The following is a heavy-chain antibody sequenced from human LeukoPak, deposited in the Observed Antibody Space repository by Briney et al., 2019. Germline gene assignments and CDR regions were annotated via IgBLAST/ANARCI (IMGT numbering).Heavy chain of an antibody. J-gene: IGHJ4*02. CDR1: GGSSNNYY. D-gene: IGHD3-22*01. V-gene: IGHV4-4*07. Sequence: SETLSLTCTVSGGSSNNYYWSWIRQSAGKGLGWIGRIYTSGSTNYNPSLKSGVSMSVDTSKNQFSLRLRSVTAADTAVYYCARESGYYYDTSGYIFDYWGQGILVTVSS. CDR2: IYTSGST. CDR3: ARESGYYYDTSGYIFDY.